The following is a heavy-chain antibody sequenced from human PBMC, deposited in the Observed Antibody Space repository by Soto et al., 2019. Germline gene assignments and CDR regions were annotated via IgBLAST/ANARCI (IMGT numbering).Heavy chain of an antibody. J-gene: IGHJ6*02. Sequence: ASVKVSCKASGYTFTSYYMHWVRQAPGQGLEWMGIINPSGGSTSYAQKFQGRVTMTRDTSTSTVYMELSSLRSEDTAVYYCARDGRGTGTTFYGMDVWGQGTTVTVS. CDR3: ARDGRGTGTTFYGMDV. D-gene: IGHD1-7*01. CDR1: GYTFTSYY. CDR2: INPSGGST. V-gene: IGHV1-46*01.